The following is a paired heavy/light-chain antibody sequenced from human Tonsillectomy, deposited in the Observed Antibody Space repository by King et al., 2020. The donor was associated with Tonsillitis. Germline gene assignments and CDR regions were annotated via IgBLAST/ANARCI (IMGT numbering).Heavy chain of an antibody. V-gene: IGHV4-34*01. Sequence: QVQLQQWGAGLLKPSETLSLTCAVHGGSFSDPYWSWIRQPPGKGLEWIGEIHYSGSSNYNPSLKSRVTISIDTSKNQFSLMLSSVTAADTAVYYCARVRSQRLLGAQDPARRTWFDPWGQGILVTVSS. CDR1: GGSFSDPY. J-gene: IGHJ5*02. CDR2: IHYSGSS. D-gene: IGHD6-25*01. CDR3: ARVRSQRLLGAQDPARRTWFDP.
Light chain of an antibody. CDR2: TAS. V-gene: IGKV1-39*01. CDR3: QHQKT. Sequence: DIQMTQSPSSLSASVGDRVTITCRASQTISRSLNWYQQKPGKAPKLLIYTASSLQSGVPSRFSGSGSGTDFTLTIGSLQSEDFATYYCQHQKTFGQGTKVEIK. CDR1: QTISRS. J-gene: IGKJ1*01.